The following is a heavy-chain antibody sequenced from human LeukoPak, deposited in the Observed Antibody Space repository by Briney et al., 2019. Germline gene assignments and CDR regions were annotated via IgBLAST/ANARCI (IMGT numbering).Heavy chain of an antibody. CDR1: GFTFSSYD. CDR3: ARARFSSSWYQFDH. CDR2: IGSAGDT. D-gene: IGHD6-13*01. Sequence: PGGSLRLSCAASGFTFSSYDMHWVRQATGKGLEWVSGIGSAGDTYYSGSVKGRFTISRENAKNSLYLQMNSLRAGDTAAYYCARARFSSSWYQFDHWGQGTLVTVSS. V-gene: IGHV3-13*01. J-gene: IGHJ4*02.